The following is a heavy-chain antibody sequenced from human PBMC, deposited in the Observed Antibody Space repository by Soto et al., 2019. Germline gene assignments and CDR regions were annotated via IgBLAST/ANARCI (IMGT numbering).Heavy chain of an antibody. V-gene: IGHV3-64*02. J-gene: IGHJ4*02. Sequence: GGSLRLSCTAPGFAFRSYPMHWVRQAPGKGLEPVSAISGNGGNTYYADSVKGRFTISRDNSKNTLYLQMGGLTIEDMALYYCARERPAGSYDYWGRGTLVTVSS. CDR1: GFAFRSYP. D-gene: IGHD1-26*01. CDR3: ARERPAGSYDY. CDR2: ISGNGGNT.